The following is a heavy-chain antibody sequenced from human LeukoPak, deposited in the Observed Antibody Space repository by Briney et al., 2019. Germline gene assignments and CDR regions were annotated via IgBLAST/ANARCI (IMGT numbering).Heavy chain of an antibody. J-gene: IGHJ4*02. CDR3: ARASTSCYTGECYFDY. V-gene: IGHV1-2*02. CDR1: GYTFTGYY. Sequence: GASVKVSCKASGYTFTGYYMHWVRQAPGQGLEWMGWINPNSGGTNYAQRFQGRVTMTRDTSISTAHMELSRLRSDDTAVYYCARASTSCYTGECYFDYWGQGTLVTVSS. D-gene: IGHD2-2*02. CDR2: INPNSGGT.